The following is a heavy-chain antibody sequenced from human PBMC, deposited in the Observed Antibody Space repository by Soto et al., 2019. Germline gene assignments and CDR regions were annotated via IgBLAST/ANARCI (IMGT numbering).Heavy chain of an antibody. CDR1: GFTFSSYA. Sequence: EVELLESGGGLVQPGGSLRLSCAASGFTFSSYAMSWVRRAPGKGLEWVSGISGSGRITKYVDSVKGRFIISRDNFKNTLFLQMNSLRAEDTAVYYCAKDVHYDIVTGIEYFHHWAQGTLVTVSS. J-gene: IGHJ1*01. D-gene: IGHD3-9*01. CDR2: ISGSGRIT. CDR3: AKDVHYDIVTGIEYFHH. V-gene: IGHV3-23*01.